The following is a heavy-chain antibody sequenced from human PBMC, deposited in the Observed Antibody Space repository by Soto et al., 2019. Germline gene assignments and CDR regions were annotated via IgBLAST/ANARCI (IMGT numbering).Heavy chain of an antibody. D-gene: IGHD3-22*01. CDR3: ARHLYYDSSGYYYYYYGMDV. CDR2: INPNSGGT. CDR1: GYTFTGYY. Sequence: GASVKVSCKASGYTFTGYYMHWVRQAPGQGLEWMGWINPNSGGTNYAQKFQGRVTMTRDTSISTAYMELSRLRSDDTAMYYCARHLYYDSSGYYYYYYGMDVWGQGTTVTVSS. J-gene: IGHJ6*02. V-gene: IGHV1-2*02.